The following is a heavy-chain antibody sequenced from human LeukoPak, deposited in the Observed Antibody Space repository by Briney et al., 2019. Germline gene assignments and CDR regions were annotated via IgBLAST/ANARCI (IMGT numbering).Heavy chain of an antibody. Sequence: PGGSLRLSCAASGFTFSSYAMHWVRQAPGKGLEWVAVISYDGSNKYYADSVKGRFTISRDNSKNTLYLQMNSPRAEDTAVYYCAALWPKVYYFDYWGQGTLVTVSS. D-gene: IGHD2/OR15-2a*01. CDR2: ISYDGSNK. J-gene: IGHJ4*02. V-gene: IGHV3-30-3*01. CDR1: GFTFSSYA. CDR3: AALWPKVYYFDY.